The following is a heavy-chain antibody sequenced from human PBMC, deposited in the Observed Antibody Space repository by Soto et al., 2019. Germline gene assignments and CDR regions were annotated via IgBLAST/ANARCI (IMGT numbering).Heavy chain of an antibody. J-gene: IGHJ4*02. D-gene: IGHD6-19*01. CDR3: ARDRSQRLDY. Sequence: QVQLVESGGGVVQPGRSLRLSCAASGFTFSSYAMHWVRQAPGKGLEWVAVISYDGSNKYYADSVKGRFTISRDNSKNTLYLQMHSLRAEDTAVYYCARDRSQRLDYWGQGTLVTVSS. V-gene: IGHV3-30-3*01. CDR1: GFTFSSYA. CDR2: ISYDGSNK.